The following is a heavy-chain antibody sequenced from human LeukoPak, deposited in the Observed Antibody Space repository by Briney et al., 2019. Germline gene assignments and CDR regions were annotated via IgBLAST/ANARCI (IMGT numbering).Heavy chain of an antibody. V-gene: IGHV3-53*01. Sequence: PGGSLRLSCAASGFTVSSNYMSWVRQAPGKGLEWVSVIYSGGSTYYADSVKGRFAISRDKSLNTLYLQMNNLRAEDTAVYFCAKRGIVIRGLLVIGFHTEAYYFASWGQVILVTGSS. CDR2: IYSGGST. CDR1: GFTVSSNY. J-gene: IGHJ4*02. D-gene: IGHD3-10*01. CDR3: AKRGIVIRGLLVIGFHTEAYYFAS.